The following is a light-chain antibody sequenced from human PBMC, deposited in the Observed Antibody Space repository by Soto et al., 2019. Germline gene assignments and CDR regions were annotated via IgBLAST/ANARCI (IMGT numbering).Light chain of an antibody. Sequence: EVVLTQSPATLSLSPGERATLSCRARQSIGNYLAWYQQKLGQAPKLLIYDASHRAIGIPGRFSGDGSGTDYTLTISSLEPEDFAVYYCQWRSSWPPRLTVGGGPNVDI. CDR1: QSIGNY. CDR2: DAS. CDR3: QWRSSWPPRLT. J-gene: IGKJ4*01. V-gene: IGKV3-11*01.